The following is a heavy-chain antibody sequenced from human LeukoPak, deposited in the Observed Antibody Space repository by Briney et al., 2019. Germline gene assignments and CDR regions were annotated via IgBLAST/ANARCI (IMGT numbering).Heavy chain of an antibody. CDR1: GGSMSSFD. CDR3: ARYTVTTSAEYFQY. CDR2: IYYSGST. Sequence: PSETLSLSCTVSGGSMSSFDWSWIRQPPGKGLEWIGYIYYSGSTNYNPSLKSRVIISVDTSKNQFSLKLSSVTAADTAVYYCARYTVTTSAEYFQYWGQGTLVTVSS. J-gene: IGHJ1*01. D-gene: IGHD4-17*01. V-gene: IGHV4-59*01.